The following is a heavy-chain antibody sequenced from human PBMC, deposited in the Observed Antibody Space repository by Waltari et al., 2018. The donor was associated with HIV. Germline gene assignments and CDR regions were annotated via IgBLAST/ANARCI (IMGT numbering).Heavy chain of an antibody. D-gene: IGHD7-27*01. CDR1: GFTFRNYT. J-gene: IGHJ4*02. Sequence: EVQLVESGGGLVQPGGSRRLSCAASGFTFRNYTIIWVRQDPGKGLEWVSYISRSSSSIFYADSVKGRFTISRDNAKNSLYLQMNSLRVEDTAVYYCARDINGGWGYWGQGTLVTVAS. V-gene: IGHV3-48*01. CDR3: ARDINGGWGY. CDR2: ISRSSSSI.